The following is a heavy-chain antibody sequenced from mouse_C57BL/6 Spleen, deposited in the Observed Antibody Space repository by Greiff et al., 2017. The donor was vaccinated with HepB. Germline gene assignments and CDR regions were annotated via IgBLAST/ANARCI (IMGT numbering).Heavy chain of an antibody. V-gene: IGHV1-82*01. CDR1: GYAFSSSW. Sequence: SGPELVKPGASVKISCKASGYAFSSSWMNWVKQRPGKGLEWIGRIYPGDGDTNYNGKFKGKATLTADKSSSTAYMQLSSLTSEDSAVYFCARHDSNYRMDYWGQGTSVTVSS. CDR2: IYPGDGDT. D-gene: IGHD2-5*01. J-gene: IGHJ4*01. CDR3: ARHDSNYRMDY.